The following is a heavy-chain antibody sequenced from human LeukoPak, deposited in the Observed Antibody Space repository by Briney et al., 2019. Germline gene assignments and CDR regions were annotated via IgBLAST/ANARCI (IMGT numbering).Heavy chain of an antibody. D-gene: IGHD6-13*01. Sequence: ASVKVSCKASGYTFTGYYMHWVRQAPGQGLEWMGWINPNSGGTNYAQKFQGRVTMTRDTSISTAYMELRRLRSDDTAVYYCARDLYQHHSYGLGIAAAGSDCWGQGTLVTVSS. CDR3: ARDLYQHHSYGLGIAAAGSDC. CDR1: GYTFTGYY. CDR2: INPNSGGT. J-gene: IGHJ4*02. V-gene: IGHV1-2*02.